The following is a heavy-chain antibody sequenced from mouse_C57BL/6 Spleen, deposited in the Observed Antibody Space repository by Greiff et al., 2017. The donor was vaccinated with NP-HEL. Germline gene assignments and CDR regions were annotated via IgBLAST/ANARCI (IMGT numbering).Heavy chain of an antibody. CDR3: ASDYYGSSYGY. CDR1: GYAFSSSW. CDR2: IYPGDGDT. D-gene: IGHD1-1*01. J-gene: IGHJ2*01. V-gene: IGHV1-82*01. Sequence: QVQLKESGPELVKPGASVKISCKASGYAFSSSWMNWVKQRPGKGLEWIGRIYPGDGDTNYNGKFKGKATLTADKSSSTAYMQLSSLTSEDSAVYFCASDYYGSSYGYWGQGTTLTVSS.